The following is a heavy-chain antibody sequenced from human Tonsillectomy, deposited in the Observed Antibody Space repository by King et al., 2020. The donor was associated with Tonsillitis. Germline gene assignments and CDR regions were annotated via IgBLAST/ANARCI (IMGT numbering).Heavy chain of an antibody. CDR1: GFTFSSYG. CDR2: TSYDGTNK. V-gene: IGHV3-30*18. CDR3: AKELRSYYNMDV. D-gene: IGHD3-3*01. J-gene: IGHJ6*02. Sequence: VQLVEFGGGVVQPGRSLRLSCAASGFTFSSYGMHWVRQAPGKGLGWVAVTSYDGTNKYYADSVKGRFTISRDNSKNTLYLQMNSLRAEDTAVYYCAKELRSYYNMDVWGQGTTVTVSS.